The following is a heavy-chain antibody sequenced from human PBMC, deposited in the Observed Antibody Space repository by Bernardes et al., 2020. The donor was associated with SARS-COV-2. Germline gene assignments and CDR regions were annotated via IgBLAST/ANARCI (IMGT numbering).Heavy chain of an antibody. CDR1: GFTFSSYA. D-gene: IGHD1-26*01. V-gene: IGHV3-23*01. CDR2: ISGSGGSI. J-gene: IGHJ6*02. Sequence: GGSLRLSCAASGFTFSSYAMSWVRQAPGKGLEWVSAISGSGGSIGYADSVKGRFTISRDNAKNSLYLQMNSLRAEDTALYYCAKLSGDGYYYYGMDVWGQGTTVTVSS. CDR3: AKLSGDGYYYYGMDV.